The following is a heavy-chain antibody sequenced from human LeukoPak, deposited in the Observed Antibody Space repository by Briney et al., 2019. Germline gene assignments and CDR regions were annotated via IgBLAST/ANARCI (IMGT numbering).Heavy chain of an antibody. CDR1: GYTFTSYD. V-gene: IGHV1-8*01. CDR2: MNPYSGNT. D-gene: IGHD3-22*01. CDR3: ARGRSYYDSSGYSP. J-gene: IGHJ5*02. Sequence: ASVTVSCKASGYTFTSYDINWVRQAPGQGLEWMGWMNPYSGNTGYAQKFQGRVTMTRNTSISTAYMQQSSLISDDTAVYYCARGRSYYDSSGYSPWGQGTLVTVSS.